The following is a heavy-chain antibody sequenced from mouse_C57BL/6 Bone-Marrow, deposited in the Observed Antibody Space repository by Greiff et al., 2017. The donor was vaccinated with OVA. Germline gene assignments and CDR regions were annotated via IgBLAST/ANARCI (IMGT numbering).Heavy chain of an antibody. V-gene: IGHV1-26*01. J-gene: IGHJ3*01. CDR3: ARGDRVAWFAY. D-gene: IGHD3-3*01. CDR1: GYTFTDYY. CDR2: INPNNGGT. Sequence: VQLQQSGPELVKPGASVKISCKASGYTFTDYYMNWVKQSHGKSLEWIGDINPNNGGTSYNQKFKGKATLTVDKSSSTAYMELRSLTSEDSAVYYCARGDRVAWFAYWGQGTLVTVSA.